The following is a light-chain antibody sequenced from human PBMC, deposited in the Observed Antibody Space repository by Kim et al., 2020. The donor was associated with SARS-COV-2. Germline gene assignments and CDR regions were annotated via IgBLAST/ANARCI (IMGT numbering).Light chain of an antibody. V-gene: IGKV4-1*01. CDR3: QQYYGSPPYT. J-gene: IGKJ2*01. CDR2: SAS. CDR1: QSLLYSSNNKNY. Sequence: DIVMTQSPDSLAVSLGERATINCKSSQSLLYSSNNKNYLAWYQQKPRQPPKLLIYSASTRDSGVPDRFSGSGSGTDFTLTISSLQAEDVAVYYCQQYYGSPPYTFGQGTKLEI.